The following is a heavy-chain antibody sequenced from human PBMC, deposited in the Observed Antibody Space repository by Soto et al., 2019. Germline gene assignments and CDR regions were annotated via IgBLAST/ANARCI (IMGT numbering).Heavy chain of an antibody. J-gene: IGHJ5*02. D-gene: IGHD6-13*01. V-gene: IGHV1-2*04. CDR1: GYTFTGHY. Sequence: ASVKVSCKASGYTFTGHYMHWVRQAPGQGLEWMGWINPNSGGTNYAQKFQGWVTMTRDTSISTAYMELSRLRSDDTAVYYCARDIAAAGFDPCGPAPLVTGFS. CDR2: INPNSGGT. CDR3: ARDIAAAGFDP.